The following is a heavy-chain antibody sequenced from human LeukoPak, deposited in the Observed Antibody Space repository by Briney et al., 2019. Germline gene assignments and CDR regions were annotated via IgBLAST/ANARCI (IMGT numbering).Heavy chain of an antibody. D-gene: IGHD1-26*01. CDR1: GYTFTSYD. J-gene: IGHJ6*03. V-gene: IGHV1-8*01. CDR3: ARGPYSGSYYYYYMDV. Sequence: ASVKVSCKASGYTFTSYDINWVRQATGQGLEWMGWMNPNSGNTGYAQKFQGRVTMTRNTPISTAYMELSSLRSEDTAVYYCARGPYSGSYYYYYMDVWGKGTTVTVSS. CDR2: MNPNSGNT.